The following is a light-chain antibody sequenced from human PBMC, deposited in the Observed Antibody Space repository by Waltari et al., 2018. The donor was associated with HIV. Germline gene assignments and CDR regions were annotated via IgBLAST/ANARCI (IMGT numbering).Light chain of an antibody. V-gene: IGKV1-39*01. Sequence: IQMTQSPSLSTSVGDRVTLTPRASQRIDIYVNWYQLKPGKTPNLLIYSASNLQSGVPSRFSGSGSGTDFTLTISSLQPEDIATYYCQQNYDTQYTFGQGTKLEIK. CDR3: QQNYDTQYT. CDR1: QRIDIY. CDR2: SAS. J-gene: IGKJ2*01.